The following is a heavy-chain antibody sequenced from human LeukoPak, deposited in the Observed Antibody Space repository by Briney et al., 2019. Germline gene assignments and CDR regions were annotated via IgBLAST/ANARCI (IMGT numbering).Heavy chain of an antibody. J-gene: IGHJ4*02. CDR3: VHSNGWSKGVY. Sequence: PSETLSLTCAVYGASFNTYYWTWIRQPPGEGLEWIGEVNHYGSPKYNPSLKSRVAISVDMSKNQFSLRLNSVTAADTALYYCVHSNGWSKGVYWGQGPLVTVSS. CDR1: GASFNTYY. CDR2: VNHYGSP. D-gene: IGHD6-19*01. V-gene: IGHV4-34*01.